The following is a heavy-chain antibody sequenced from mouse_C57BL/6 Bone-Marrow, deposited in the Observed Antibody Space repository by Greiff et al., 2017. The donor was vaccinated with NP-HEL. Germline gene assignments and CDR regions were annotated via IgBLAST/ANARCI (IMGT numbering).Heavy chain of an antibody. J-gene: IGHJ2*01. Sequence: QVQLKQSGAELAKPGASVKLSCKASGYTFTSYWMHWVKQRPGQGLEWIGYINPSSGYTKYNQKFKDKATLTADKSSSTAYMQLSSLTYEDSAVYYCARSITTGGDYFDYWGQGTTLTVSS. D-gene: IGHD1-1*01. CDR3: ARSITTGGDYFDY. CDR1: GYTFTSYW. CDR2: INPSSGYT. V-gene: IGHV1-7*01.